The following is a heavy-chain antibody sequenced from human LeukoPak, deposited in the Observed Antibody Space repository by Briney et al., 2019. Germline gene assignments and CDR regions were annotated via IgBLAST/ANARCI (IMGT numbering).Heavy chain of an antibody. D-gene: IGHD2-2*01. CDR3: ARDPTADDY. V-gene: IGHV3-21*01. J-gene: IGHJ4*02. CDR1: GGSFSGYY. CDR2: ITSVSSYK. Sequence: PSETLSLTCAVYGGSFSGYYWNWVRQAPGKGLEWVSSITSVSSYKYYADSVKGRFTISRDNAKNSLFLQMNSLRAEDTAIYYCARDPTADDYGGQGTLVTISS.